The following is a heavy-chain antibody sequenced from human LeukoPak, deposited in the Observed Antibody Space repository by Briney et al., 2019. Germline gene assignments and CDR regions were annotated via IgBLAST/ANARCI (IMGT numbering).Heavy chain of an antibody. D-gene: IGHD6-19*01. CDR1: GGSISSSSYW. CDR3: ARLSYSSGWYGDYFDY. V-gene: IGHV4-39*07. Sequence: PSETLSLTCTVSGGSISSSSYWWGWIRQPPGKGLEWIGSIYYSGSTYYNPSLKSRVTISVDTSKNQFSLKLSSVTAADTAVYYCARLSYSSGWYGDYFDYWGQGTLVTVSS. CDR2: IYYSGST. J-gene: IGHJ4*02.